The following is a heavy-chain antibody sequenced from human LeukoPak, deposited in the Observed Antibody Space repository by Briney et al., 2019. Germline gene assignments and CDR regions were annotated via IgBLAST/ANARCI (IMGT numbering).Heavy chain of an antibody. V-gene: IGHV4-34*01. Sequence: SETLSLTCAVYGGSFSGYYWSWIRQPPGKGLEWIGEINHSGSTNYNPPLKSRVTISVDTSKNQFSLKLSSVTAADTAVYYCARGQGRNCSSTSCSPFDYWGQGTLVTVSS. CDR3: ARGQGRNCSSTSCSPFDY. D-gene: IGHD2-2*01. CDR1: GGSFSGYY. J-gene: IGHJ4*02. CDR2: INHSGST.